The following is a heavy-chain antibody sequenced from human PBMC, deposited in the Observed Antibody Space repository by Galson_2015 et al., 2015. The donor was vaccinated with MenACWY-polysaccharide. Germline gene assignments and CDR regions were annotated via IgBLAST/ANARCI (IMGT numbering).Heavy chain of an antibody. V-gene: IGHV4-4*02. CDR2: IYHTGTT. Sequence: LSLTCAVSGGSISSNHWWSWVRQPPGKGLEWIGEIYHTGTTNYNPPLESRLTISVGKSQSQFSLKLSSVTAADTAVYYCARRYRYATSDYYPAFDMWGQGTMVTVSS. J-gene: IGHJ3*02. D-gene: IGHD2-2*01. CDR1: GGSISSNHW. CDR3: ARRYRYATSDYYPAFDM.